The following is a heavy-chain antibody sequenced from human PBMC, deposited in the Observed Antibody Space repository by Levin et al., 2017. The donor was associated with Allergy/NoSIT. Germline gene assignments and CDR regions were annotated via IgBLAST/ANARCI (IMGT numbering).Heavy chain of an antibody. D-gene: IGHD5-18*01. Sequence: GGSLRLSCAASGFTFSSYSMNWVRQAPGKGLEWVSYISSSSSTIYYADSVKGRFTISRDNAKNSLYLQMNSLRAEDTAVYYCARERTGGYSYGFYYYYGMDVWGQGTTVTVSS. CDR2: ISSSSSTI. CDR1: GFTFSSYS. V-gene: IGHV3-48*01. CDR3: ARERTGGYSYGFYYYYGMDV. J-gene: IGHJ6*02.